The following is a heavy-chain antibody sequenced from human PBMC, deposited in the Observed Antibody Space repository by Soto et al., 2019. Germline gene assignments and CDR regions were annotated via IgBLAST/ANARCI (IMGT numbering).Heavy chain of an antibody. CDR1: GGSISVEHYH. J-gene: IGHJ6*02. CDR2: IHYSGSV. V-gene: IGHV4-30-4*01. CDR3: VREDDGGDRDYYGLDV. D-gene: IGHD2-21*02. Sequence: SETLCLTCTVSGGSISVEHYHWTWIRQPPGKGLEWIGYIHYSGSVYYNPSLQRRLSMSVDTSKNLFSLKLASVTAADTAVYFCVREDDGGDRDYYGLDVWGQGTTVTVSS.